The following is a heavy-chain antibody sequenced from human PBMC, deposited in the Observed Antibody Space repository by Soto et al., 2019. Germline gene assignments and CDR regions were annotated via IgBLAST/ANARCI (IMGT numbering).Heavy chain of an antibody. J-gene: IGHJ4*02. V-gene: IGHV4-34*01. CDR1: GGSFSGYY. CDR3: TSPYSSSWSPFDY. CDR2: INQSGST. Sequence: QVQLQQWGAGLLKPSETLSLTCAVYGGSFSGYYWSWIRQPPGKGLEWIGEINQSGSTNYNPSLKSRVTISVDPSKHHFSLKLSSVTAADTAVYYCTSPYSSSWSPFDYWGQGTLVTVSS. D-gene: IGHD6-13*01.